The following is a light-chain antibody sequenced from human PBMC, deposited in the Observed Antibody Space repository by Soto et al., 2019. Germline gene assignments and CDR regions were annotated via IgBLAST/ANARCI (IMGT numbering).Light chain of an antibody. CDR3: YSYAGAYTWV. Sequence: QSVLTQPRSVSGSPGQSVTISCTGNSSDVGAYNYVSWYQQHPGKAPKLIISDVSKWPSGVPDRFSGSKSGNTASLTISGLQAEDEGDYYCYSYAGAYTWVFGGGTKLTVL. V-gene: IGLV2-11*01. J-gene: IGLJ3*02. CDR2: DVS. CDR1: SSDVGAYNY.